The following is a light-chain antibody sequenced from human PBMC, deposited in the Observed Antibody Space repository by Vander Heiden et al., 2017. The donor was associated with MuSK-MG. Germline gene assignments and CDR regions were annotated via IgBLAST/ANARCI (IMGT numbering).Light chain of an antibody. J-gene: IGKJ1*01. CDR3: QQSYSTPRT. Sequence: DTHVTESPSSLSASVGDRVTITCRASQSISSYLHWYQQKPGKAPKLLIYAASSFQSGVPSRFSGSGSRTDFTLTIIILQPEDFATYYFQQSYSTPRTFGQGTKVEIK. CDR2: AAS. CDR1: QSISSY. V-gene: IGKV1-39*01.